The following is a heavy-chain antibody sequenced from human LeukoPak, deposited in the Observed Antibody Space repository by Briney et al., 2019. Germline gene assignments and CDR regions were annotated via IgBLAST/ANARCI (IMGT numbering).Heavy chain of an antibody. J-gene: IGHJ4*02. V-gene: IGHV3-20*04. Sequence: GGSLRLSCAASGFTFDDYGMSWVRQAPGKGLEWVSGINWNGGSTGYADSVKGRFTISRDNAKNSLYLQMNGLRAEDTALYYCARDRGTYYDFWSGYPDYWGQGTLVTVSS. CDR1: GFTFDDYG. D-gene: IGHD3-3*01. CDR3: ARDRGTYYDFWSGYPDY. CDR2: INWNGGST.